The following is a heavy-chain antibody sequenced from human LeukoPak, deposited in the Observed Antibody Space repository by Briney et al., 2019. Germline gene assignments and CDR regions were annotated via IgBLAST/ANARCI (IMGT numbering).Heavy chain of an antibody. Sequence: ASVKVSCKASGYTFTSYGISWVRQAPGQGLEWMGWISAYNGNTNYAQKLQGRVTMTTDTSTSTAYMELRSLRSEDTAMYYCTRTRGIGYGYDAFDIWGQGTMVTVSS. J-gene: IGHJ3*02. CDR1: GYTFTSYG. V-gene: IGHV1-18*01. CDR2: ISAYNGNT. CDR3: TRTRGIGYGYDAFDI. D-gene: IGHD2-2*03.